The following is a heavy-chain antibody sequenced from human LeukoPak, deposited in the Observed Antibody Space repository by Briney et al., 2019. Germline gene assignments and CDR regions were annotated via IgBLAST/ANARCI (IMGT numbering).Heavy chain of an antibody. CDR3: ARGLHYNILTGGMDV. J-gene: IGHJ6*02. V-gene: IGHV4-34*01. CDR1: GGSFSGYY. CDR2: MSHTGAT. Sequence: SETLSLTCAVFGGSFSGYYWSWICQSPEKGLEWIGEMSHTGATNYNPSLKSRVTVSVDTSKKQFSLNLRSVTAADTAVYYCARGLHYNILTGGMDVWGQGTTVIVSS. D-gene: IGHD3-9*01.